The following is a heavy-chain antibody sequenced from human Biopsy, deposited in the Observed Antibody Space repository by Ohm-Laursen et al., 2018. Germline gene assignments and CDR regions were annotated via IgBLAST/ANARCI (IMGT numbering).Heavy chain of an antibody. CDR3: ARGSNDFGGLYFPR. CDR1: GGSFTGHY. D-gene: IGHD4-23*01. V-gene: IGHV4-59*11. J-gene: IGHJ4*02. CDR2: ISYTGYT. Sequence: SDTLSLTCIVSGGSFTGHYWSWIRQPPGQGLEWIGHISYTGYTSHNASLKSRVTISVDTSRKHFSLRLSSLTASDTAVYYCARGSNDFGGLYFPRWGQGTLLTVSS.